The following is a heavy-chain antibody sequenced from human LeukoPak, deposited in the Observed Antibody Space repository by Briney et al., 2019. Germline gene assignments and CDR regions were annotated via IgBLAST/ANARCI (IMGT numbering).Heavy chain of an antibody. V-gene: IGHV3-48*01. D-gene: IGHD4-17*01. CDR1: GFTFSAYS. J-gene: IGHJ3*02. CDR3: ARALGDYDAFDI. CDR2: ISSSSITI. Sequence: GGSLRLSCAASGFTFSAYSMNWVRQAPGKGLEWVSYISSSSITIDYADSVKGRFTISRDNAKNSLYLQMNSLRAEDTAVYYCARALGDYDAFDIWGQGTMVTVSS.